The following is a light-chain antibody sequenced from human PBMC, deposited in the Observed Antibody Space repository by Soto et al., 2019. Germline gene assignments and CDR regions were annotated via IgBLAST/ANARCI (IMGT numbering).Light chain of an antibody. V-gene: IGKV3-20*01. CDR1: QSVSNNF. CDR2: GAS. Sequence: EIVLTQSPGTLSLSLGERATLSCRASQSVSNNFLAWYQQKPGQAPRLLIYGASSRATGIPDRLSGSGSGTDFTLTISRLETEDFGVYYCQQYATSPPRTFGQGTKVDIK. CDR3: QQYATSPPRT. J-gene: IGKJ1*01.